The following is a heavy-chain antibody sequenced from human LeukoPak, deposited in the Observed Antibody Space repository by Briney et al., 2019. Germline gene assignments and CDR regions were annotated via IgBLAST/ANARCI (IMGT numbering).Heavy chain of an antibody. V-gene: IGHV3-21*01. CDR1: GFTFSSYS. J-gene: IGHJ4*02. D-gene: IGHD4-17*01. CDR2: ISSSSSYI. Sequence: PGGSLRLSCAASGFTFSSYSMNWVRQAPGKGLEWVSSISSSSSYIYYADSVKGRFTISRDNAKNSLYLQMNSLRAEDTAVYYCARGEIVYGDYGEVDYWGQGTLVTVSS. CDR3: ARGEIVYGDYGEVDY.